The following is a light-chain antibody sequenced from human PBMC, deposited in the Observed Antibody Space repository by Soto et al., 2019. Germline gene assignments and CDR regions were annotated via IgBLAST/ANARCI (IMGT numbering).Light chain of an antibody. J-gene: IGKJ1*01. Sequence: TQSPSTLSASVGDRVTITCRASQSVSSSYLAWYQQKPGQAPRLLIYGASNRATGIPDRFSGSGSGTDFTLTISRLEPEDFAVYYCQQYGSSGTFGQGTKVDIK. V-gene: IGKV3-20*01. CDR1: QSVSSSY. CDR2: GAS. CDR3: QQYGSSGT.